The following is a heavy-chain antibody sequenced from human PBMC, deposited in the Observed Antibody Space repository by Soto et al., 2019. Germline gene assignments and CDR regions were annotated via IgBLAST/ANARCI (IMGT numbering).Heavy chain of an antibody. CDR3: ARVASSSWYSPIYYYYGMDV. Sequence: SETLSLACAVYGGSFSGYYWSWIRQPPGKGLEWIGEINHSGSTNYNPSLKSRVTISVDTSKNQFSLKLSSVTAADTAVYYCARVASSSWYSPIYYYYGMDVWGQGTTVTVSS. J-gene: IGHJ6*02. V-gene: IGHV4-34*01. CDR2: INHSGST. D-gene: IGHD6-13*01. CDR1: GGSFSGYY.